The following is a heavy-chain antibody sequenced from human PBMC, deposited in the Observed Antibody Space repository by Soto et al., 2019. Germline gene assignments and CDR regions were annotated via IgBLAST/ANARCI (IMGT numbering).Heavy chain of an antibody. Sequence: GGSLRLSCAASGFTFSSYAMSWVRQAPGKGLEWVSTFTNYGATYYADSVKGRFTISRDNSKNTLHLQMNSLRAEDTAVYYCAREFASGSPNYDYWGLGTLVTVSS. CDR3: AREFASGSPNYDY. V-gene: IGHV3-23*01. J-gene: IGHJ4*02. D-gene: IGHD3-10*01. CDR2: FTNYGAT. CDR1: GFTFSSYA.